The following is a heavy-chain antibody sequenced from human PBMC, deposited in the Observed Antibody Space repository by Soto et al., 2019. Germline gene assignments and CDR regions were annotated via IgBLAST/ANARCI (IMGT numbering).Heavy chain of an antibody. CDR3: ARDNVVVVAATPNRWFDP. D-gene: IGHD2-15*01. CDR2: IYYSGST. V-gene: IGHV4-59*01. J-gene: IGHJ5*02. Sequence: SETLSLTCTVSGGSISSYYWSWIRQPPGKGLEWIGYIYYSGSTNYNPSLKSRVTISVDTSKNQFSLKLSSVTAADTAVYYCARDNVVVVAATPNRWFDPWGQGTLVTVSS. CDR1: GGSISSYY.